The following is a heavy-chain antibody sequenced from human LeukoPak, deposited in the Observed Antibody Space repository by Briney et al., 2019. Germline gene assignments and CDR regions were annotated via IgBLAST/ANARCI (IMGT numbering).Heavy chain of an antibody. D-gene: IGHD3-22*01. CDR2: IGHDGADK. J-gene: IGHJ4*02. Sequence: GRSLRLSCAASGCTFSHYALHWVRQAPGKGLEWVALIGHDGADKYYADSVKGRFLISRDNSKNMLFLQMNSLIIEDTAVYYCARNSDYYDYSPQSVWGQGTLVIVS. CDR3: ARNSDYYDYSPQSV. V-gene: IGHV3-30*04. CDR1: GCTFSHYA.